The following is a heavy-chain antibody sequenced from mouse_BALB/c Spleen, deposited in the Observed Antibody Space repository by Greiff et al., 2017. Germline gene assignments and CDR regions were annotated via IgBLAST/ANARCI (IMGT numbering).Heavy chain of an antibody. J-gene: IGHJ3*01. CDR1: GFTFSSYA. CDR2: ISSGGST. CDR3: ARRGDYEPFAY. Sequence: EVKLVESGGGLVQPGGSLKLSCAASGFTFSSYAMSWVRQTPEKRLEWVASISSGGSTYYPDSVKGRFTISRDNARNILYLQMSSLRSEDTAMYYCARRGDYEPFAYWGQGTLVTVSA. D-gene: IGHD2-4*01. V-gene: IGHV5-6-5*01.